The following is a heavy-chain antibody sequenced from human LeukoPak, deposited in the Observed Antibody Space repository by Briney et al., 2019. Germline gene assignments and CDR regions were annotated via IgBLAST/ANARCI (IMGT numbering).Heavy chain of an antibody. J-gene: IGHJ4*02. CDR1: GGSISSSSYY. CDR2: IYFSGRP. D-gene: IGHD4-17*01. Sequence: SETLSLTCTVSGGSISSSSYYCGSIRQPPGKGLEWMGRIYFSGRPYYNPSLKSRVPIPVDTSKNQFSLKLSSVTAADTAVYYCARHDYGDYGGLDYWGQGTLVTVSS. CDR3: ARHDYGDYGGLDY. V-gene: IGHV4-39*01.